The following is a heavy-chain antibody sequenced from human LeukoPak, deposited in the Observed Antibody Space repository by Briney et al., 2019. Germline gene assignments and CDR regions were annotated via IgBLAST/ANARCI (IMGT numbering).Heavy chain of an antibody. D-gene: IGHD3-10*01. CDR1: GFTFTTYS. CDR3: AKQPYGSGSPFDP. V-gene: IGHV3-21*01. CDR2: INSNSRYI. Sequence: GGSLRLSCAASGFTFTTYSMNWVRQAPGKGLEWVSYINSNSRYIYYADSVKGRCTISRDNAKNSLYLQMNSLRAGDTAVYYCAKQPYGSGSPFDPWGQGTLVTVSS. J-gene: IGHJ5*02.